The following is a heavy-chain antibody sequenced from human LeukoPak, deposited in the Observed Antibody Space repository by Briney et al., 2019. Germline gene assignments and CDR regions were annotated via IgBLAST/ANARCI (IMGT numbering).Heavy chain of an antibody. J-gene: IGHJ4*02. CDR3: ARGRYCSSTSCYRTSLYHY. CDR2: MNPNSGNT. V-gene: IGHV1-8*01. D-gene: IGHD2-2*02. Sequence: TSVKVSCKASGYTFTSYDINWVRQVTGQGLEWMGWMNPNSGNTGYAQKFQGRVTMTRNTSISTAYMELSSLRSDDTAVYYCARGRYCSSTSCYRTSLYHYWGQGTLVTVSS. CDR1: GYTFTSYD.